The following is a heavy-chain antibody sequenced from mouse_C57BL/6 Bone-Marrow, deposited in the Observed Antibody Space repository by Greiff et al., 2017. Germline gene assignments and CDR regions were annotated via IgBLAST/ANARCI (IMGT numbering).Heavy chain of an antibody. J-gene: IGHJ2*01. Sequence: VQLQQSGTELVKPGASVKLSCKASGYTFTSYWMHWVKQRPGQGLEWIGNINPSNGDTNYNEKFKSKATLTVDKSSSTAYMQLSSLTSEDSAVYYCARNTRVVAGDDYWGQGTTLTVSS. D-gene: IGHD1-1*01. CDR2: INPSNGDT. V-gene: IGHV1-53*01. CDR1: GYTFTSYW. CDR3: ARNTRVVAGDDY.